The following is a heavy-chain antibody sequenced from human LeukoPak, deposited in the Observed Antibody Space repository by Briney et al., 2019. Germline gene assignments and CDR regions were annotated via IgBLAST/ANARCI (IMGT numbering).Heavy chain of an antibody. Sequence: GGSLRLSCAASGFTFSSHAMSWVRQAPGKGLEWVSAISGSGGGTYYADSVKGRFTISRDISKNTLYLQMNSLRAEDTAVYYCAKDRARADYTSSSPTFDYWGQGTLVTVSS. J-gene: IGHJ4*02. CDR3: AKDRARADYTSSSPTFDY. D-gene: IGHD6-6*01. V-gene: IGHV3-23*01. CDR1: GFTFSSHA. CDR2: ISGSGGGT.